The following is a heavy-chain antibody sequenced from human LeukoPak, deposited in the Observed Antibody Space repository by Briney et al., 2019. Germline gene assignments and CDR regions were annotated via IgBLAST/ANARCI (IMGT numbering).Heavy chain of an antibody. Sequence: GASVKVSCKASGYTFTSYGISWVRQAPGQGLEWMGWISAYNGNTNYAQKLQGRVTMTTDTSTSTAYMELRSLRSDDTAVYYCARPVQYDRATFGAFDIWGQGTMVTVSS. CDR3: ARPVQYDRATFGAFDI. CDR2: ISAYNGNT. V-gene: IGHV1-18*01. CDR1: GYTFTSYG. J-gene: IGHJ3*02. D-gene: IGHD3-16*01.